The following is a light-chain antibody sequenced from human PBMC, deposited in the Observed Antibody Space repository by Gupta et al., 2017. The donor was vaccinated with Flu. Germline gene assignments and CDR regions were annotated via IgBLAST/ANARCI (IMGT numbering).Light chain of an antibody. CDR1: QSVSSY. CDR2: DAS. J-gene: IGKJ1*01. Sequence: EIVLTQSPATLSLSPGERATLSCRASQSVSSYLAWYQQKPGQAPRLLIYDASNRATGIPARFSGSGSGTDFTLTSSILENEDFAVYYCQQRSNWWTFGQGTKVEIK. V-gene: IGKV3-11*01. CDR3: QQRSNWWT.